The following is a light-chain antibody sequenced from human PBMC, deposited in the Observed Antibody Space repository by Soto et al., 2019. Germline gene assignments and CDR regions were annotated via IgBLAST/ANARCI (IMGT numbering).Light chain of an antibody. Sequence: EIVLTQSPGTLSLSPGERATLSCRASQSVSSTYLAWYQQKPGQAPRLLIYGASSRATGVPDRFSGSGSGTDFTLTISRLEPEDFAVYYCQQYSRSVTFGGGTKVEIK. J-gene: IGKJ4*01. CDR1: QSVSSTY. CDR3: QQYSRSVT. CDR2: GAS. V-gene: IGKV3-20*01.